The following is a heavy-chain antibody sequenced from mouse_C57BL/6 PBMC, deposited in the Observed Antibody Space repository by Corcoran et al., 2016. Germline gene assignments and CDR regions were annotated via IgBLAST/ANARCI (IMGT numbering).Heavy chain of an antibody. V-gene: IGHV1-18*01. CDR2: INPNNGGT. J-gene: IGHJ1*03. Sequence: EVQLQQSGPELVKPGASVKIPCKASGYTFTDYNMDWVKQSHGKSLEWIGDINPNNGGTIYNQKFKGKATLTVDKSSSTAYMELRSLTSEDTAVYYCAREGYYGSSYGYFYVWGTGTTVTVSS. CDR1: GYTFTDYN. CDR3: AREGYYGSSYGYFYV. D-gene: IGHD1-1*01.